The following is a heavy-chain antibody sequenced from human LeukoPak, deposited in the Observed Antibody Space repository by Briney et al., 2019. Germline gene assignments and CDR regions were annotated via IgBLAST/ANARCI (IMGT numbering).Heavy chain of an antibody. CDR2: INTGGSDS. CDR1: GFTFSSHW. V-gene: IGHV3-74*01. Sequence: GGSLRLSRAASGFTFSSHWMHWVRQAPGKGLVWVSRINTGGSDSAYADSVNGRFTISRDNAKNTMYLQMNRLRADDTAIYYCARGGDSSVYWTTPPADWGQGTLVTVSS. CDR3: ARGGDSSVYWTTPPAD. J-gene: IGHJ4*02. D-gene: IGHD3-22*01.